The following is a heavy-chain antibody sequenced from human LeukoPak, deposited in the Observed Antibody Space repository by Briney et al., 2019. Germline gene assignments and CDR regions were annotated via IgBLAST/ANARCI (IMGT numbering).Heavy chain of an antibody. V-gene: IGHV1-69*13. CDR3: ARSGYVNDAFDI. CDR1: GGTFSSYA. CDR2: IIPIFGTA. Sequence: SVTVSCKASGGTFSSYAISWVRQAPGQGLEWMGGIIPIFGTANYAQKFQGRVTITADESTSTAYMELSSLRSEDTAVYYCARSGYVNDAFDIWGQGTMVTVSS. D-gene: IGHD3-22*01. J-gene: IGHJ3*02.